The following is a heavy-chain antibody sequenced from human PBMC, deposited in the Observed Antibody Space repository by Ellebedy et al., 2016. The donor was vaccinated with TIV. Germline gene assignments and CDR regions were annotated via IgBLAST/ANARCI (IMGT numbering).Heavy chain of an antibody. V-gene: IGHV3-7*01. Sequence: GESLKISCTASGFTLSNYWMTWVRQAPGRGLEWVANINEDGTKKHFVDSVRGRFTISRDDAGNSLFLQMNGLGAEDTAVYYCARAIYGASYLWGRGTLVTVSS. CDR3: ARAIYGASYL. CDR1: GFTLSNYW. CDR2: INEDGTKK. D-gene: IGHD4-17*01. J-gene: IGHJ2*01.